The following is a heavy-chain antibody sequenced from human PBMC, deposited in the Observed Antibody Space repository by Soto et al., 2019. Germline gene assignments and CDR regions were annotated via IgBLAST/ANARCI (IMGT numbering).Heavy chain of an antibody. V-gene: IGHV3-23*01. CDR2: ISGSGSST. D-gene: IGHD3-3*01. J-gene: IGHJ6*02. CDR1: GFTFSSYA. CDR3: AKPIHLPYYDFWSGTYNYYYGMDV. Sequence: GGSLRLSCAVSGFTFSSYAMNWVRQAPGKGLEWVSAISGSGSSTYYADSVKGRFTISRDNSKNTLYLQMNSLRAEDTAVYYCAKPIHLPYYDFWSGTYNYYYGMDVWGQGTTVTVSS.